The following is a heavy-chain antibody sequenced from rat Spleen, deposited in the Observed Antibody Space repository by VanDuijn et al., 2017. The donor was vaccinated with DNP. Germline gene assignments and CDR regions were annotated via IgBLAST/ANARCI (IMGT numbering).Heavy chain of an antibody. CDR1: GFSLTNYH. CDR2: IQSGGSR. Sequence: QVQLKESGPGLVQPSQTLSLTCTVSGFSLTNYHVYWVRQSPGKGLEWMGRIQSGGSRDYNSALKSRLSISRDTSKSQVFLKMNSLQTDDAGTYYCIRDGGGNWFAHWGQGALVTVSS. CDR3: IRDGGGNWFAH. J-gene: IGHJ3*01. V-gene: IGHV2-19*01.